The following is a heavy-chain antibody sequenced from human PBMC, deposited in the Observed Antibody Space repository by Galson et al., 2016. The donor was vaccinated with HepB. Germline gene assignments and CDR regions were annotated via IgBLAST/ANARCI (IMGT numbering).Heavy chain of an antibody. CDR2: ISYDGNTK. V-gene: IGHV3-30*18. J-gene: IGHJ6*03. Sequence: SLRLSCAASGFAFSSHGIHWVRQAPGKGLERVAVISYDGNTKYFADSVRGRFTISRDNSKNTLYLQMNSLRTEDTAVYYCAKEGPYYDVLTGPMDVWGKGTTVTVSS. CDR3: AKEGPYYDVLTGPMDV. D-gene: IGHD3-9*01. CDR1: GFAFSSHG.